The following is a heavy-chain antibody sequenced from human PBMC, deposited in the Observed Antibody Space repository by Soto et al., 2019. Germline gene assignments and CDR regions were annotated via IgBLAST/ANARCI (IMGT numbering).Heavy chain of an antibody. D-gene: IGHD5-18*01. CDR3: ARTSMQSRGYSYGHGGMDV. CDR1: GYSFTSYW. J-gene: IGHJ6*02. CDR2: IDPSDSYT. Sequence: EVQLVQSGAEVKKPGESLRISCKGSGYSFTSYWISWVRQMPGNGLEWMGRIDPSDSYTNYSPSFQGHVTISADKSISTAYLQWSSLKASDTAMYYCARTSMQSRGYSYGHGGMDVWGQGTTVTVSS. V-gene: IGHV5-10-1*01.